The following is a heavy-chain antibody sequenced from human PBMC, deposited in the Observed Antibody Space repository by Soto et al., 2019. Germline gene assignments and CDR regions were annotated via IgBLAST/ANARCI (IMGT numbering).Heavy chain of an antibody. D-gene: IGHD2-15*01. V-gene: IGHV4-59*01. J-gene: IGHJ6*03. CDR2: IYYSGST. CDR3: ARVLPDLNCSGGSCRLAGYYYMDV. CDR1: GGSISSYY. Sequence: QVQLQESGPGLVKPSETLSLTCTVSGGSISSYYWSWIRQPPGKGLEWIGYIYYSGSTNYNPSLKSRVTISVDTSKNQFSLKLSSVTAADTAVYYCARVLPDLNCSGGSCRLAGYYYMDVWGKGTTVTVSS.